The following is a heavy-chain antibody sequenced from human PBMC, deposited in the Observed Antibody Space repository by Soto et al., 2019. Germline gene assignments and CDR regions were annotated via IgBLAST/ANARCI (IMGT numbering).Heavy chain of an antibody. V-gene: IGHV4-34*01. CDR2: INHSGST. Sequence: QVQLQQWGAGLLKPSETLSLTCAVYGGSFSGYYWSWIRQPPGKGLEWIGEINHSGSTNYNPSLKRRVTISVDTSKNHFSLKLSSATAADTAVYYCARGVYCSSTSCYWGMDVWGQGTTVTVSS. D-gene: IGHD2-2*01. CDR1: GGSFSGYY. CDR3: ARGVYCSSTSCYWGMDV. J-gene: IGHJ6*02.